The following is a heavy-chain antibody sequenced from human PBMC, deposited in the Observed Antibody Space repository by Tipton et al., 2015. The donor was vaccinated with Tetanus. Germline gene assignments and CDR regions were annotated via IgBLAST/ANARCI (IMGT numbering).Heavy chain of an antibody. V-gene: IGHV5-51*01. CDR3: AKLKEITGWVPTAMDV. Sequence: VQLVQSGAEVEKPGESLKISCQGSGYSVNIYWIAWVRQMPGQGLEWMGIIYPGDSDTRYSPAFQGQVTISADKSISPAYLQRSSLQASDTAMYYCAKLKEITGWVPTAMDVWGQGTTVTVSS. CDR1: GYSVNIYW. J-gene: IGHJ6*02. D-gene: IGHD6-19*01. CDR2: IYPGDSDT.